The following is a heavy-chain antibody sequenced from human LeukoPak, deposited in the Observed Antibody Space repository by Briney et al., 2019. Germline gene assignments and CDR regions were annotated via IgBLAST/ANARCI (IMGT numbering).Heavy chain of an antibody. CDR3: ARDRAAAKDYYYYGMDV. J-gene: IGHJ6*04. V-gene: IGHV4-4*02. CDR2: IYHSGST. Sequence: SETLSLTCAVSGGSISSSNWWSWVRQPPGKGLEWIGEIYHSGSTNYNPSLKSRVTISVDKSKNQFSLKLGSVTAADTAVYYCARDRAAAKDYYYYGMDVWGKGTTVTVSS. D-gene: IGHD6-13*01. CDR1: GGSISSSNW.